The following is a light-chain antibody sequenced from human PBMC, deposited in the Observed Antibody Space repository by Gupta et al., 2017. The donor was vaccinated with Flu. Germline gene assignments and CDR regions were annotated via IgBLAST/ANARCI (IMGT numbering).Light chain of an antibody. CDR1: LSIRSY. Sequence: DIQMTQSPSSLSASVGDRVTITCRASLSIRSYLNWYKQKPGKAPKLLIYAASTLQSGVPSRFSGSGYGTDLTLTISSRQPEDFAPYYCQQNDNYLPGTFGRGTKVDIK. CDR3: QQNDNYLPGT. CDR2: AAS. J-gene: IGKJ4*01. V-gene: IGKV1-39*01.